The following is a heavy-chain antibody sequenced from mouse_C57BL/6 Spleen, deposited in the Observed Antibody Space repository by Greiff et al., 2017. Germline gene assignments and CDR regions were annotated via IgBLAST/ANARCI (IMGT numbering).Heavy chain of an antibody. CDR1: GYTFTDYE. D-gene: IGHD4-1*01. V-gene: IGHV1-15*01. CDR3: TRRTGRDWYFDV. Sequence: QVQLQQSGAELVRPGASVTLSCKASGYTFTDYEMHWVKQTPVHGLEWIGAIDPETGGTAYNQKFKGKAILTADKSSSTAYMELRSLTSEDSAVYYCTRRTGRDWYFDVWGTGTTVTVSS. J-gene: IGHJ1*03. CDR2: IDPETGGT.